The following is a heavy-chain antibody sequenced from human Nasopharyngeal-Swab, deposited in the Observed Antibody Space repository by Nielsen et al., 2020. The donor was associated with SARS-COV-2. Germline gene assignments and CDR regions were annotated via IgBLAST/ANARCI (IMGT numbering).Heavy chain of an antibody. J-gene: IGHJ4*02. CDR3: ARGGIAAAGDYFDY. Sequence: SAPPPLTCAVSGGSISSGGYSWRWIRQPPGKGLEWIGYIYSSGSTYYNPSLKSRVTISVDTSKNQFSLNLSSGPGADPAVYYCARGGIAAAGDYFDYWGQGTLVTVSS. CDR1: GGSISSGGYS. CDR2: IYSSGST. V-gene: IGHV4-30-4*07. D-gene: IGHD6-13*01.